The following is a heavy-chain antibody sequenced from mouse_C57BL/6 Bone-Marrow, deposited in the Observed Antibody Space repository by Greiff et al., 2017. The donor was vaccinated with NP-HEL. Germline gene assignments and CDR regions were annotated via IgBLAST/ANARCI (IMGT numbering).Heavy chain of an antibody. V-gene: IGHV1-81*01. D-gene: IGHD1-1*01. CDR1: GYTFTSYG. Sequence: VQLQQSGAELARPGASVKLSCKASGYTFTSYGISWVKQRTGQGLEWIGEIYPRSGNTYYNEKFKGKATLTADKSSSTAYMELRSLTSEDSAVYFCARRAFTTVVAEDWFAYWGQGTLVTVSA. J-gene: IGHJ3*01. CDR2: IYPRSGNT. CDR3: ARRAFTTVVAEDWFAY.